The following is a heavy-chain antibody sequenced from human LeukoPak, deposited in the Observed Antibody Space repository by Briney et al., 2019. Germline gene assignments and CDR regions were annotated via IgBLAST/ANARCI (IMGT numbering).Heavy chain of an antibody. Sequence: TGGSLRLSCAASGFPFSSYAMHWVRQAPGKGLEYVSAISSNGGSTYYANSVKGRFTISRDNSKNTLYLQMGSLRAEDMAVYYCARGIAARLYYFDYWGQGTLVTVSS. CDR2: ISSNGGST. J-gene: IGHJ4*02. D-gene: IGHD6-6*01. V-gene: IGHV3-64*01. CDR3: ARGIAARLYYFDY. CDR1: GFPFSSYA.